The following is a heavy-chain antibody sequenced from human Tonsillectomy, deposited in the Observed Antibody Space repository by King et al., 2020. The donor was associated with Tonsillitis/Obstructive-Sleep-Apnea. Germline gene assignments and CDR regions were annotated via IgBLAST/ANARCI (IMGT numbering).Heavy chain of an antibody. CDR3: ARRGYNNXENWFDP. V-gene: IGHV5-51*01. CDR2: IYPGDSHT. Sequence: EVQLVESGAEVKKPGESLKISCKGSGYSFTNYWIGWVRQMPGKGLEWMGIIYPGDSHTSYSPSFQGQVTISADKSLSTAYLQWSSLKASDTAMYYCARRGYNNXENWFDPWGQGTLVTVSS. J-gene: IGHJ5*02. CDR1: GYSFTNYW. D-gene: IGHD4-11*01.